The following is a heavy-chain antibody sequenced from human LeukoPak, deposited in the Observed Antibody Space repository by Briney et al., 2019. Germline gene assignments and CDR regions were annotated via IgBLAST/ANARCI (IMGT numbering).Heavy chain of an antibody. J-gene: IGHJ3*02. CDR2: ISSSGST. CDR1: GDSISSGDYY. Sequence: SETLSLTCTVSGDSISSGDYYWSWIRQPAGKGLEWIGRISSSGSTNYNPSLKSRVTISVDTSKNQLSLKLSSVTAADTAVYYCAREVVAATGAFDIWGQGTVVIVS. V-gene: IGHV4-61*02. D-gene: IGHD2-15*01. CDR3: AREVVAATGAFDI.